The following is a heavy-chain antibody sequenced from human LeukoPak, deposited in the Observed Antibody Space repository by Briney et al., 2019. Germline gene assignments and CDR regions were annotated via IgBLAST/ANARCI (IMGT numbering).Heavy chain of an antibody. CDR3: ARAAGRYCSGGSCYELDY. CDR2: IKQDGSEK. D-gene: IGHD2-15*01. V-gene: IGHV3-7*01. CDR1: GFTFSSYW. J-gene: IGHJ4*02. Sequence: GGSLRLSCAASGFTFSSYWMSWVRQAPGKGLEWVANIKQDGSEKYYVDSVKGRFTISRDNAKNSLYLQMNSLRAEDTAVYYCARAAGRYCSGGSCYELDYWGQGTLVTVSS.